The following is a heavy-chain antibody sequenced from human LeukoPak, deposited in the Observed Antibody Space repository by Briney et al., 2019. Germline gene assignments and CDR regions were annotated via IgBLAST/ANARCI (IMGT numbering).Heavy chain of an antibody. V-gene: IGHV4-39*07. CDR3: AREGFGELSHFDY. D-gene: IGHD3-10*01. CDR2: INHSGRT. J-gene: IGHJ4*02. CDR1: GGSINSTNYY. Sequence: PSETLSLTCTVSGGSINSTNYYWGWIRQPPGRGLEWIGEINHSGRTNYNPSLKSRVTISVDTSKNQFSLKLSSVTAADTAVYYCAREGFGELSHFDYWGQGTLVTVSS.